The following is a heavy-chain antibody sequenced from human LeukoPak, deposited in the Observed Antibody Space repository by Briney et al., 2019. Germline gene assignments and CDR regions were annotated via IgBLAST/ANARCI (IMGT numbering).Heavy chain of an antibody. CDR1: GYTFTGYY. D-gene: IGHD4/OR15-4a*01. CDR3: GREDWGYGDRD. J-gene: IGHJ4*02. V-gene: IGHV1-2*02. CDR2: INPNSGAT. Sequence: ASVKLSCKASGYTFTGYYMHWVRQAPGQGLDWMGWINPNSGATDYAQKFQGRVTMTRDTSISTAYMKLSSLRSDDTAVYYCGREDWGYGDRDWGQGTLVTVSS.